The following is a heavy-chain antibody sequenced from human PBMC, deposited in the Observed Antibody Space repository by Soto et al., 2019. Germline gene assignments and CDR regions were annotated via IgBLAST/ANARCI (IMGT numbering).Heavy chain of an antibody. CDR3: ARERAVAGSNWFDP. D-gene: IGHD6-19*01. CDR2: ISGSGGST. Sequence: AGGSLRLCWGASGFTVCSYAMSWVRQAPGKGLVWVSAISGSGGSTYYADSVKGRFTISRDNAKNSLYLQMNSLRAEDTAVYYCARERAVAGSNWFDPWGQGTLVTVSS. V-gene: IGHV3-23*01. CDR1: GFTVCSYA. J-gene: IGHJ5*02.